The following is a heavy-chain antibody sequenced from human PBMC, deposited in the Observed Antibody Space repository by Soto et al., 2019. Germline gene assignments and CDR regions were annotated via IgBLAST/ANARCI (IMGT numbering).Heavy chain of an antibody. V-gene: IGHV1-2*04. CDR2: INPNSGGT. J-gene: IGHJ3*02. CDR1: GYTFTGYY. D-gene: IGHD3-22*01. Sequence: ASVKVSCKASGYTFTGYYMHWVRQAPGQGLEWMGWINPNSGGTNYAQKFQGWVTMTRDTSISTAYMELSRLRSDDTAVYYCARGGNTYYYDRKGIDIWGQGTMVTVSS. CDR3: ARGGNTYYYDRKGIDI.